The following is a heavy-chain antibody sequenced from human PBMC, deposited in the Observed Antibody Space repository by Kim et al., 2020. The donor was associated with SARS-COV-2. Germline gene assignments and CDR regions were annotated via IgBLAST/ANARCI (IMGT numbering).Heavy chain of an antibody. CDR1: GYTFTSYG. D-gene: IGHD3-9*01. Sequence: ASVKVSCKASGYTFTSYGISWVRQAPGQGLEWMGWISAYNGNTNYAQKLQGRVTMTTDTSTSTAYMELRSLRSDDTAVYYCARLRLDDRPRTLLRYFDWEKYYFDYWGQGTLVTVSS. CDR2: ISAYNGNT. J-gene: IGHJ4*02. CDR3: ARLRLDDRPRTLLRYFDWEKYYFDY. V-gene: IGHV1-18*04.